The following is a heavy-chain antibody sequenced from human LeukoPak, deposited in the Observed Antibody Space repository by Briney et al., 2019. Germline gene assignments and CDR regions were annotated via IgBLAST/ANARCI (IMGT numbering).Heavy chain of an antibody. V-gene: IGHV4-4*02. CDR2: IYHSGNS. Sequence: SETLSLTCAVSGGSISSNNWWSWVRQPPGKGLEWIGEIYHSGNSSYNPSLKSRVTISVDKSNNQFSLKLSSVTAADTAVYYCARDVGARLPGYWGQGTLVTVSS. D-gene: IGHD6-6*01. CDR3: ARDVGARLPGY. J-gene: IGHJ4*02. CDR1: GGSISSNNW.